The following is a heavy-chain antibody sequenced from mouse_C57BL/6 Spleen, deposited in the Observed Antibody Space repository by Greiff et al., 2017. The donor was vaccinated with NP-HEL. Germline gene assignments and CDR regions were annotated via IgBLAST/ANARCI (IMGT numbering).Heavy chain of an antibody. J-gene: IGHJ2*01. CDR3: ARGGPDEGDYFDY. CDR1: GYTFTSYW. V-gene: IGHV1-50*01. CDR2: IDPSDSYT. Sequence: QVQLQQPGAELVKPGASVKLSCKASGYTFTSYWMQWVKQRPGQGLEWIGEIDPSDSYTNYNQKFKGKATLTVDTSSSTAYMQLSSLTSEDSAVYYCARGGPDEGDYFDYWGQGTTLTVSS.